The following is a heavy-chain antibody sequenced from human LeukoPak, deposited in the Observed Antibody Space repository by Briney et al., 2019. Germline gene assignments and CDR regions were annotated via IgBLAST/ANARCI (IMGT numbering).Heavy chain of an antibody. V-gene: IGHV4-59*01. Sequence: SETLSLTCTVSGGSISSYYWSWIRQPPGEGLEWIGYIYYSGSTNYNPSLKSRVTISVDTSKNQFSLKLSSVTAADTAVYYCAREVGWELPDAFDIWGQGTMVTVSS. CDR3: AREVGWELPDAFDI. CDR2: IYYSGST. CDR1: GGSISSYY. J-gene: IGHJ3*02. D-gene: IGHD1-26*01.